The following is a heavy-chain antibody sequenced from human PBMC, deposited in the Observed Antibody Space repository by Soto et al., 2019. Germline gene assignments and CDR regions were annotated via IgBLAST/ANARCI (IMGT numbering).Heavy chain of an antibody. CDR2: IYYSGST. V-gene: IGHV4-39*01. J-gene: IGHJ4*02. CDR3: ARHLSYIGSTFDY. Sequence: SETLSLTCTVSGGSISSSSYYWGWIRQPPGKGLEWIGSIYYSGSTYYNPSLKSRVTISVDTSKNQFSLKLSSVTAADTAVYYCARHLSYIGSTFDYWGQGTLVTVSS. D-gene: IGHD1-26*01. CDR1: GGSISSSSYY.